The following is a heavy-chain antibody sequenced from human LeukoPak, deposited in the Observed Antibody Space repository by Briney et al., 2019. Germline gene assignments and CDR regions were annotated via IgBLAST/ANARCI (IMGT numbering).Heavy chain of an antibody. CDR3: AGLNWNYAGY. CDR2: ISYDGSNK. D-gene: IGHD1-7*01. J-gene: IGHJ4*02. CDR1: GFTFSSYA. V-gene: IGHV3-30*01. Sequence: GRSPRLSCAASGFTFSSYAMHWVRQAPGKGLEWVAVISYDGSNKYYADSVKGRFTISRDNSKNTLYLQMNSLRAEDTAVYYCAGLNWNYAGYWGQGTLVTVSS.